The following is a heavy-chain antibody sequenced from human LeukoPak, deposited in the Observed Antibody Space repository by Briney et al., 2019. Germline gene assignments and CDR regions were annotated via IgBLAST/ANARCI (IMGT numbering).Heavy chain of an antibody. V-gene: IGHV3-30*02. J-gene: IGHJ6*03. Sequence: GGSLRLSCAASGFTFSSYGMHWVRQAPGKGLEWVAFIRHDGSNKYYADPVKGRFTISRDNSKNTLFLQMNSLRAEDAAVYYCAKGSKEVLFTRDHYMDVWGKGTTVTISS. CDR2: IRHDGSNK. CDR1: GFTFSSYG. D-gene: IGHD3-3*01. CDR3: AKGSKEVLFTRDHYMDV.